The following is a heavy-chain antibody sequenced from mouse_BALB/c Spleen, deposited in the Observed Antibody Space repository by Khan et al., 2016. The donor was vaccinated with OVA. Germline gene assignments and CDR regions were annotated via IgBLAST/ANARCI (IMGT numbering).Heavy chain of an antibody. Sequence: QVQLKQSGPELVRPGVSVKISCKGSGYTFTDFAMHWVKQSHAKSLEWIGVISTHYGNIDYNQKFKDKATMTVDKSSNTAYMELARFTSEDPAVYYCARGSGNDWFAYWGQGTLVTVSA. CDR1: GYTFTDFA. D-gene: IGHD1-3*01. J-gene: IGHJ3*01. V-gene: IGHV1S137*01. CDR3: ARGSGNDWFAY. CDR2: ISTHYGNI.